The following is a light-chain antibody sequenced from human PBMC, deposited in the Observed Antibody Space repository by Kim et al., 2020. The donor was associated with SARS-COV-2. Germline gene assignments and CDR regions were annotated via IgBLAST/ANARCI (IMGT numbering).Light chain of an antibody. CDR1: QGISNY. CDR3: QKYNSALGT. J-gene: IGKJ1*01. CDR2: AAY. Sequence: AAVGDRVTITCRASQGISNYLAWYQQKPGKVPKRLIYAAYTLQSGVPSRFSGSGSGTDFTLTISSLQPEDVATYYCQKYNSALGTFGQGTKVDIK. V-gene: IGKV1-27*01.